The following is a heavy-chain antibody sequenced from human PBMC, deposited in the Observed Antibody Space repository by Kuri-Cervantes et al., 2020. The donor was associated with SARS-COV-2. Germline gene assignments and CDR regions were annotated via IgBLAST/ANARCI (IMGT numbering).Heavy chain of an antibody. D-gene: IGHD6-6*01. Sequence: GGSLRLSCAASGFTVNTYGMNWVRQVPGKGLEWLSYISSSSSPIFYADSVKGRFTISRDNVENSLYLQMNSLRPQDTAVYYCVREGFGSSSHNYGMDVWGQGTTVTVSS. CDR2: ISSSSSPI. CDR1: GFTVNTYG. V-gene: IGHV3-48*01. CDR3: VREGFGSSSHNYGMDV. J-gene: IGHJ6*02.